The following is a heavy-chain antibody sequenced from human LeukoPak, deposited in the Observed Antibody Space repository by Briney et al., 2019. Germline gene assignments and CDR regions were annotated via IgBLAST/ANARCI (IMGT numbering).Heavy chain of an antibody. CDR3: ASNSGGAGPLYFDY. J-gene: IGHJ4*02. V-gene: IGHV3-48*03. CDR2: ISSSGGTI. Sequence: GGSLRLSCAASGFTFSSYEMNWVRQAPGKGLEWVSYISSSGGTIYYADSVKGRFTISRDNAKSSLYLQMNSLRAEDTAVYYCASNSGGAGPLYFDYWGQGALVTVSS. D-gene: IGHD1-26*01. CDR1: GFTFSSYE.